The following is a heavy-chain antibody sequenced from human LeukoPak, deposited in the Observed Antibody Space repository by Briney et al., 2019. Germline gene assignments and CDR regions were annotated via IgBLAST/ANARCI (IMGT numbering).Heavy chain of an antibody. V-gene: IGHV1-18*01. J-gene: IGHJ4*02. CDR1: GYTFTSYG. CDR3: ARDNKYYYGSGYDY. CDR2: ISAYNGNT. D-gene: IGHD3-10*01. Sequence: ASVKVSCKASGYTFTSYGISWVRQAPGQGLEWMGWISAYNGNTNYAQKLLGRVTMTTDTSTSTAYMELRSLRSDDTAVYYCARDNKYYYGSGYDYWGQGTLVTVSS.